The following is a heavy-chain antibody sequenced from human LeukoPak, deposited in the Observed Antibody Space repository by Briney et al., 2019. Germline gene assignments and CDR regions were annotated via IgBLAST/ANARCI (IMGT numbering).Heavy chain of an antibody. V-gene: IGHV1-69*02. CDR3: ASERLGYYYMDV. CDR1: GGTFSSYT. J-gene: IGHJ6*03. Sequence: SVNVSFKASGGTFSSYTISWVRQAPGQGLEWMGRIIPILGIANYAQKFQGRVTITADKSTSTAYMELSSLRSEDTAVYYCASERLGYYYMDVWGKGTTVTVSS. CDR2: IIPILGIA. D-gene: IGHD1-1*01.